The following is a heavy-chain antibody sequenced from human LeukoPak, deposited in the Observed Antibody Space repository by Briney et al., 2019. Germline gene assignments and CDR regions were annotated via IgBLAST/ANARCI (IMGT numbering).Heavy chain of an antibody. CDR2: ISGSGGST. J-gene: IGHJ4*02. D-gene: IGHD3-22*01. V-gene: IGHV3-23*01. CDR3: AKHFDIVVVIAFFDY. CDR1: GFTFSSYA. Sequence: GGSLRLSCAASGFTFSSYAMSWVRQAPGKGLEWVSAISGSGGSTYYADSVKGRFTISRDNSKDTLYLQMNSLRAEDTAVYYCAKHFDIVVVIAFFDYWGQGTLVTVSS.